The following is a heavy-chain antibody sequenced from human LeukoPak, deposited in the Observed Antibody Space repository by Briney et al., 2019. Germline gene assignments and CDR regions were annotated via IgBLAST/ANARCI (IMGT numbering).Heavy chain of an antibody. J-gene: IGHJ3*02. D-gene: IGHD2-21*02. Sequence: SETLSLTCTVSGGSISSSSYYWGWIRQPPGKGLEWIGSIYYSGSTYYNPSLKSRVTISVDTSKNQFSLKLSSVTAADTAVYYCARSDIVVVTESLVGNAFDIWGQGTMVTVSS. CDR3: ARSDIVVVTESLVGNAFDI. CDR1: GGSISSSSYY. CDR2: IYYSGST. V-gene: IGHV4-39*07.